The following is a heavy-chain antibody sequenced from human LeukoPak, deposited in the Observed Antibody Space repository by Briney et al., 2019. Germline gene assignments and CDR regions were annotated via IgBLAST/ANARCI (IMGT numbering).Heavy chain of an antibody. Sequence: GGSLRLSCAASGFTFNNYAMSWVRQAPGKGLEWVSAISDNGGSTYYADSVKGRFTISRDNSKNTLYLQMNSLRAEDTAMYYCAKESYYDSLTGYSHYWGQGTLVTVSS. CDR2: ISDNGGST. J-gene: IGHJ4*02. CDR1: GFTFNNYA. CDR3: AKESYYDSLTGYSHY. D-gene: IGHD3-9*01. V-gene: IGHV3-23*01.